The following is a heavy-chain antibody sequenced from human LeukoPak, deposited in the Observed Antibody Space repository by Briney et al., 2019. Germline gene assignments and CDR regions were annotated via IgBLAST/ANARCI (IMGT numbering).Heavy chain of an antibody. CDR2: INHSGST. J-gene: IGHJ4*02. CDR3: ARGPNIAMIVVVTFDY. V-gene: IGHV4-34*01. Sequence: PSETLSLTCAVYGGSFSGYYWSWIRQPPGKGLEWIGEINHSGSTNYNPSLKSRVTISVDTSKNQFSLKLNSVTAADTAVYYCARGPNIAMIVVVTFDYWGQGTLVTVSS. D-gene: IGHD3-22*01. CDR1: GGSFSGYY.